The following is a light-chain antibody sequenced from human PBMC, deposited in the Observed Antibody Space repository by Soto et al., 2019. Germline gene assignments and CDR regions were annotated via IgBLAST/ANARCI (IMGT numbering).Light chain of an antibody. CDR3: SSYTSISTYV. J-gene: IGLJ1*01. CDR2: DVT. Sequence: QSVLTQPASVSGSPGQSITISCTGTSSDVGGYNFVSWYQQHPDKAPKLMIYDVTNRPSGVSNRFSGSMSGNTASLTISGLQAEDEADYYCSSYTSISTYVFGTGTKLTVL. CDR1: SSDVGGYNF. V-gene: IGLV2-14*01.